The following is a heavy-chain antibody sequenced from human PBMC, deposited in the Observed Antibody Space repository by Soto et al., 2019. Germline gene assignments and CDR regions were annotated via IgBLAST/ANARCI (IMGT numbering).Heavy chain of an antibody. CDR3: AKDLIAAAGAFDI. V-gene: IGHV3-30*18. Sequence: PGGSLRLSCAASGFTFSSYGMHWVRQAPGKGLEWVAVISYDGSNKYYADSVKGRFTISRDNSKNTLYLQMNSLRAEDTAVYYCAKDLIAAAGAFDIWGQGTMVTVS. CDR2: ISYDGSNK. CDR1: GFTFSSYG. D-gene: IGHD6-13*01. J-gene: IGHJ3*02.